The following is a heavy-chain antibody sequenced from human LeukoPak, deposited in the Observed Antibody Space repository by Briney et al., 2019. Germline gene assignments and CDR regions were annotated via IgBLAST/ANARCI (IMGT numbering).Heavy chain of an antibody. J-gene: IGHJ4*02. D-gene: IGHD1-26*01. CDR3: AREQSGSYIFDY. V-gene: IGHV4-59*01. Sequence: KPSETLSLTCTVSGDSISSYYWSWIRQPPGKGLEWIGSIYYSGITSYNPSLKSRVIISVRTSKNQFSLRLSFVAAAATAVYYCAREQSGSYIFDYWGQGTLVTVSS. CDR1: GDSISSYY. CDR2: IYYSGIT.